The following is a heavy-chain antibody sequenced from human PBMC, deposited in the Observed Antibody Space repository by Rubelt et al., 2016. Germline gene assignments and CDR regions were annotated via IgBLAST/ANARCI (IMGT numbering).Heavy chain of an antibody. D-gene: IGHD3-10*01. CDR2: INAGNGDT. V-gene: IGHV1-3*01. Sequence: QVQLVQSGGEVKKPGASVKVSCKASGYTLTSYAMHWVRQAPGQRLEWMGWINAGNGDTKYSRKVLGRGTHTWVTAASTVDMELNSLISDDAAVYYCARSPRITKGRGVMVFEGNFIYWGQGALVSVSS. J-gene: IGHJ4*02. CDR3: ARSPRITKGRGVMVFEGNFIY. CDR1: GYTLTSYA.